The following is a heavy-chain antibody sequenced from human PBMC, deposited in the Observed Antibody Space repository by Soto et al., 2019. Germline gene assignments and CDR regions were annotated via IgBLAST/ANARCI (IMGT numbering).Heavy chain of an antibody. D-gene: IGHD6-19*01. CDR3: VSPSDWPDY. CDR1: GFTFGSYE. V-gene: IGHV3-48*03. Sequence: HPGGFLRLSCAASGFTFGSYEMNWVRQAPGKGLEWVSYISSRGTTIYYADSVKGRFTISRDNAKNSLFLQMNSLRAEDTAVYYCVSPSDWPDYWGQGTPVTVSS. J-gene: IGHJ4*02. CDR2: ISSRGTTI.